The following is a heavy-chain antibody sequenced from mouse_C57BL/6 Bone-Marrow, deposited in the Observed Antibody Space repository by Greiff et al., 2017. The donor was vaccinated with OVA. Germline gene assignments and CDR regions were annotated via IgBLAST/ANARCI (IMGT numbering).Heavy chain of an antibody. CDR2: INPSTGGT. CDR1: GYSFTGYY. Sequence: VQLQQSGPELVKPGASVKISCKASGYSFTGYYMNWVKQSPEKSLEWIGEINPSTGGTTYNQKFKAKATLTVDKSSSTAYMQLKSLTSEDSAVYSCARGGTCPFAYGGQGTLVTVSA. J-gene: IGHJ3*01. V-gene: IGHV1-42*01. CDR3: ARGGTCPFAY. D-gene: IGHD4-1*01.